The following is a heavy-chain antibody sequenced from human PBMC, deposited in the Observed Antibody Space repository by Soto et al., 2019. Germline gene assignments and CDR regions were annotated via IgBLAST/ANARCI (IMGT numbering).Heavy chain of an antibody. CDR3: AKDGGRYYYDSSGYPPY. D-gene: IGHD3-22*01. V-gene: IGHV3-23*01. Sequence: GGSLRLSCAASGFTFSSYAMGWVRQAPGKGLEWVSAISGSGGSTYYADSVKGRFTISRDNSKNTLYLQMNSLRAEDTAVYYCAKDGGRYYYDSSGYPPYWGQGTLVTVSS. CDR2: ISGSGGST. CDR1: GFTFSSYA. J-gene: IGHJ4*02.